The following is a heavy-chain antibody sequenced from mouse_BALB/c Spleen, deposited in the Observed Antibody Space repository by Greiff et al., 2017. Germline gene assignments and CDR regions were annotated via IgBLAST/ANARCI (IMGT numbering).Heavy chain of an antibody. J-gene: IGHJ3*01. CDR2: ISYSGST. CDR1: GDSITSGY. V-gene: IGHV3-8*02. CDR3: ANYYGSSWGFAY. D-gene: IGHD1-1*01. Sequence: EVMLVESGPSLVKPSQTLSLTCSVTGDSITSGYWNWIRKFPGNKLEYMGYISYSGSTYYNPSLKSRISITRDTSKNQYYLQLNSVTTEDTATYYCANYYGSSWGFAYWGQGTLVTVSA.